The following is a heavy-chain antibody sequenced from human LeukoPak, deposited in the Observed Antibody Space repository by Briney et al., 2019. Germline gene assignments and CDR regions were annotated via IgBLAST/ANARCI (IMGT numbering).Heavy chain of an antibody. CDR1: GYTFTSYY. CDR2: INPGGDNT. Sequence: ASVKVSCKASGYTFTSYYIHWVRQAPGQGLEWMGLINPGGDNTDYAQNFQGRVTMTRDTSTSTVYMGLSSLRSEDTAVYYCARIRDGYNDAYDIWGQGTMVTVSS. D-gene: IGHD5-24*01. CDR3: ARIRDGYNDAYDI. V-gene: IGHV1-46*01. J-gene: IGHJ3*02.